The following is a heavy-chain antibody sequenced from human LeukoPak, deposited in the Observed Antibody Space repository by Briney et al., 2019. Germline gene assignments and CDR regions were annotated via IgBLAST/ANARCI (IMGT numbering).Heavy chain of an antibody. CDR2: ISGYNGNT. D-gene: IGHD1-14*01. V-gene: IGHV1-18*04. CDR1: DDSFLHHG. CDR3: ARIGTLYFYGLDV. J-gene: IGHJ6*02. Sequence: ASVKVSCKTSDDSFLHHGFTWVRQAPGQGLEWMGWISGYNGNTKYGQKFQGRLTMTRDTSTSTVSTELRSLGYDDTAVYYCARIGTLYFYGLDVWGQGTTVIVSS.